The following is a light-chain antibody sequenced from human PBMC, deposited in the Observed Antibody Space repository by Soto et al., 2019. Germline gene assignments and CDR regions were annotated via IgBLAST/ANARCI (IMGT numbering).Light chain of an antibody. Sequence: QSVLTQPPSVSGAPGQRVTISCTGSSSNIGTYNDVHWYQQLPGTAPKLLIYGNNNRPSGVPDRFSGSQSGTSASLVITGLQAEDEADYYCQTFDSTLSGSHVVFGGGTKFAVL. CDR2: GNN. J-gene: IGLJ2*01. CDR3: QTFDSTLSGSHVV. CDR1: SSNIGTYND. V-gene: IGLV1-40*01.